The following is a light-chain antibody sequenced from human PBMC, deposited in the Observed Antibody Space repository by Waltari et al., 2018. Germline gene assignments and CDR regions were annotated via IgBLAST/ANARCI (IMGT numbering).Light chain of an antibody. CDR1: QSIRNN. Sequence: EIVMTQSPVTLSVSPGERVTLSCRASQSIRNNLAWYQQKAGQPPRLLIYGASTRAPGLPARFSGSGSGTEFALTISSLQPEDFAVYYCHHYNKRPLSYTFGQGTRLEIK. CDR2: GAS. CDR3: HHYNKRPLSYT. J-gene: IGKJ2*01. V-gene: IGKV3-15*01.